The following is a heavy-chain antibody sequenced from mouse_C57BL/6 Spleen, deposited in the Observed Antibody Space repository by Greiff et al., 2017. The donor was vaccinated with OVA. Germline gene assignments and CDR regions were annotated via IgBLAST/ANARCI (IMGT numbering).Heavy chain of an antibody. J-gene: IGHJ3*01. D-gene: IGHD2-3*01. V-gene: IGHV5-4*01. CDR2: ISDGGSYT. CDR3: AREDDGYYGFAY. Sequence: EVKLQESGGGLVKPGGSLKLSCAASGFTFSSYAMSWVRQTPEKRLEWVATISDGGSYTYYPDNVKGRFTISRDNAKNNLYLQMSHLKSEDTAMYYCAREDDGYYGFAYWGQGTLVTVSA. CDR1: GFTFSSYA.